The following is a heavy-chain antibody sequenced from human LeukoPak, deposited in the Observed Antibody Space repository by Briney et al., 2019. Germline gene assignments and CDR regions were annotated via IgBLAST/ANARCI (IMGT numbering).Heavy chain of an antibody. CDR3: ARGEYDPSPFDP. J-gene: IGHJ5*02. V-gene: IGHV1-69*01. D-gene: IGHD3-10*01. CDR2: IIPIFGTA. CDR1: GGTFSSYA. Sequence: SVKVSCKASGGTFSSYAISWVRQAPGQGLEWMGGIIPIFGTANYAQKFQGRVTITADESTSTAYMELSSLRSDDTAVYYCARGEYDPSPFDPWGQGTLVTVSS.